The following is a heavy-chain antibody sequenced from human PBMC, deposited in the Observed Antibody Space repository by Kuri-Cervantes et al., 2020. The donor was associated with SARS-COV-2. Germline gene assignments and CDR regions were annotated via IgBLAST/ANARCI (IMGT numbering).Heavy chain of an antibody. Sequence: GESLKISCAASGFTFSSYWMSWVRQAPGKGLVWVSRFMSDGTSPSYADSVRGRFTISRDNAKNTLYLQMNSLRADDTAVYYCARVGGSYYYYYYMDVWGKGTTVTVSS. CDR2: FMSDGTSP. D-gene: IGHD1-26*01. J-gene: IGHJ6*03. CDR1: GFTFSSYW. CDR3: ARVGGSYYYYYYMDV. V-gene: IGHV3-74*01.